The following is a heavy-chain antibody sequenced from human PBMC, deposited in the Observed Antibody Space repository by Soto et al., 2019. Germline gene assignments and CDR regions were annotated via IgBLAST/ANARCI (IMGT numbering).Heavy chain of an antibody. D-gene: IGHD2-2*01. CDR1: DYTFSSYG. CDR3: AREGAVPTAIRPSYYFDY. V-gene: IGHV1-18*01. J-gene: IGHJ4*02. CDR2: ISAYNGNT. Sequence: QVQLVQSGAEVKKPGASVKVSCKTSDYTFSSYGITWLRQAPGQGLEWMGWISAYNGNTDYAQMFQGRVTMTRDTSTTTAYMELRSLTSDDTAIYFCAREGAVPTAIRPSYYFDYWGQGTLVTVSS.